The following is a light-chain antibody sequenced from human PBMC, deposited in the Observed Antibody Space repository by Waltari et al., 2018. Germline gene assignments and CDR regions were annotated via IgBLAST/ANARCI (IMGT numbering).Light chain of an antibody. J-gene: IGLJ2*01. CDR2: STN. CDR1: SSNIGSNA. CDR3: AAWDESLNGVVV. Sequence: QSVLTQPPSVSGTPGQRVIIPCSGRSSNIGSNAVNWYQQLPGTAPKPLIYSTNQRPSGVPNRFSGSKSGTSGSLAISGLQSEDEGDYYCAAWDESLNGVVVFGGGTKLTVL. V-gene: IGLV1-44*01.